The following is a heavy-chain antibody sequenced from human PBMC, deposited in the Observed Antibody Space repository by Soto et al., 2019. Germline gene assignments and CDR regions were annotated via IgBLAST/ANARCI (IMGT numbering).Heavy chain of an antibody. Sequence: EVQLLESGGGLVQPGGSLRLSCAASGFTFSSYAMSWVRQAPGKGLEWVSAISGSGGTTYYADSVKGRSTFSRDNSKNPLYPQMHSLRAQGSAVYFCAKTATGWFSAFDIWGQGKMVTVSS. CDR2: ISGSGGTT. CDR3: AKTATGWFSAFDI. CDR1: GFTFSSYA. D-gene: IGHD6-19*01. J-gene: IGHJ3*02. V-gene: IGHV3-23*01.